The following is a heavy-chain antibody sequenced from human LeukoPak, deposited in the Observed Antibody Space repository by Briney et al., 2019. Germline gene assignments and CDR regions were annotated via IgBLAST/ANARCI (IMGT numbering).Heavy chain of an antibody. J-gene: IGHJ4*02. CDR1: GGSISSSSYY. V-gene: IGHV4-39*07. D-gene: IGHD5-18*01. Sequence: SETLSLTCTVSGGSISSSSYYWGWIRQPPGKGLEWIGSIYHPGSTYYNPSLKSRVTISVDRSKNQFSLQLISVTAADTAVYFCARGRYGDPGYYFDYWGQGTLVTVSS. CDR2: IYHPGST. CDR3: ARGRYGDPGYYFDY.